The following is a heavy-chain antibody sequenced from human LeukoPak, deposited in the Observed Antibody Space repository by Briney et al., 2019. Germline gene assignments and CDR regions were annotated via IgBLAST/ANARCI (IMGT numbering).Heavy chain of an antibody. J-gene: IGHJ6*02. V-gene: IGHV1-46*01. CDR1: GYTFTSYY. CDR2: INPSGGST. CDR3: SRVRGVSYGMDV. Sequence: ASVKVSCKASGYTFTSYYMHWVRQAPGQGLEWMGIINPSGGSTSYAQKFQGRVTMTRDTSTSTVYIELSSLRSEDTAVYYCSRVRGVSYGMDVWGQGTTVTVSS. D-gene: IGHD3-10*01.